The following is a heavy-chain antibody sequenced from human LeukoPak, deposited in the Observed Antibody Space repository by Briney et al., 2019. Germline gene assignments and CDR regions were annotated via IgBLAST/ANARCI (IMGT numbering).Heavy chain of an antibody. V-gene: IGHV1-69*05. Sequence: SVKVSCKASGGTFSSYAISWVRQAPGQGLEWMGRIIPIFGTANYAQKFQGRVTITTDESTSTAYMELSSLRSEDTAVYYCASSYSDFWSGNVRYLLGYWGQGTLVTVSS. D-gene: IGHD3-3*01. CDR2: IIPIFGTA. J-gene: IGHJ4*02. CDR1: GGTFSSYA. CDR3: ASSYSDFWSGNVRYLLGY.